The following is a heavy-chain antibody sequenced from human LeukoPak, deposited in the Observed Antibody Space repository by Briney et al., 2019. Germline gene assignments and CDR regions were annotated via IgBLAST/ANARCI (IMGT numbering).Heavy chain of an antibody. V-gene: IGHV4-59*01. J-gene: IGHJ4*02. Sequence: SETLSLTCTVSGPPITRYFWNWIRQPPGKELEWIVYISSGGSTNYNPSLKSRVTISIDTSKNQFSLKLTSATAADTAVYYCARGDDYKSTLFDYWGQGTLVTVSS. D-gene: IGHD5-12*01. CDR3: ARGDDYKSTLFDY. CDR1: GPPITRYF. CDR2: ISSGGST.